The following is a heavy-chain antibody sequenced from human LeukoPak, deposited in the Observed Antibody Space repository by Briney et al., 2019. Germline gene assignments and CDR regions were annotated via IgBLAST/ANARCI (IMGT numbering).Heavy chain of an antibody. CDR3: ARHRQAGTSHAIDS. J-gene: IGHJ4*02. CDR1: GDSVSSNNAA. D-gene: IGHD1-7*01. CDR2: TYYKSKWYN. V-gene: IGHV6-1*01. Sequence: SQTLSLTCAISGDSVSSNNAAWNWIRQSPSRGLEWLVRTYYKSKWYNYYAVSVKSRITINPDTSKNQFSLQLNSVTPEDTAVYYCARHRQAGTSHAIDSWGQGILVTVSS.